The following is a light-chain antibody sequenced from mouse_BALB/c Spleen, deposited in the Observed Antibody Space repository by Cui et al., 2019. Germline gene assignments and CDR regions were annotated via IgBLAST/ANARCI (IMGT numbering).Light chain of an antibody. J-gene: IGKJ4*01. CDR2: DTS. CDR3: QQWSSYPFT. V-gene: IGKV4-55*01. Sequence: QIVLTPSPAIMSASPGEKVTMTCSASSSVSYMYWYQQKPGSSPRLLIYDTSNLASGVPVRFSGSGSGTSYSLTIRRMEAEDAATYYCQQWSSYPFTFGSGTKLEIK. CDR1: SSVSY.